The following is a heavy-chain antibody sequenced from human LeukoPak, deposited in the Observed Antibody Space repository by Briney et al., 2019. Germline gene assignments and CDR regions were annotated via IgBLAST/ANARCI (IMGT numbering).Heavy chain of an antibody. V-gene: IGHV1-18*01. Sequence: ASVKVSCKASGYTFTSYGISWVRQAPGQGLERMGWISAYNGNTNYAQKLQGRVTMTTDTSTSTAYMELRSLRSDDTAVYYCARDRWAYYDSSGYFHWGQGTLVTVSS. D-gene: IGHD3-22*01. CDR2: ISAYNGNT. J-gene: IGHJ4*02. CDR1: GYTFTSYG. CDR3: ARDRWAYYDSSGYFH.